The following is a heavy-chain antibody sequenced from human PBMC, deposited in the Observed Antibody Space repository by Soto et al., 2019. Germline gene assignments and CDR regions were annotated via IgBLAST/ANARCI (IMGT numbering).Heavy chain of an antibody. J-gene: IGHJ4*02. Sequence: EVQLLESGGGLVQPGGSLRLSCAASGFTFSTYAMSWVRQAPGKGLEWVSGISGSGDNTYYADSVKGRFTIFRDNSKNTLYVQMNSLRAEDTAVYYCAKGVKAILGRGGSLFDQWGQGTLVTVSS. D-gene: IGHD3-10*01. V-gene: IGHV3-23*01. CDR3: AKGVKAILGRGGSLFDQ. CDR2: ISGSGDNT. CDR1: GFTFSTYA.